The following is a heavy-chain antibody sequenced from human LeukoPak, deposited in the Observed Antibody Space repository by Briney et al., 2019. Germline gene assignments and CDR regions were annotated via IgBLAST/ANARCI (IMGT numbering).Heavy chain of an antibody. V-gene: IGHV3-23*01. CDR2: ILHNGDST. D-gene: IGHD1/OR15-1a*01. J-gene: IGHJ3*02. CDR3: ARTRGDAFDI. Sequence: GGSLRLSCAASGFTCSTYVMSWVRQAPGKGLEWLSLILHNGDSTYYADSVKGRFTISRDNSKNTLYLQMNSLRAEDMAVYYCARTRGDAFDIWGQGTMVTVSS. CDR1: GFTCSTYV.